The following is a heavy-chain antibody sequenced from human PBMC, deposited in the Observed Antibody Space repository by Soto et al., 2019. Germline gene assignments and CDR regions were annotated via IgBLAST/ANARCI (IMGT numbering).Heavy chain of an antibody. CDR1: GGPMNNYY. V-gene: IGHV4-59*08. CDR2: MGYNGFT. J-gene: IGHJ6*02. D-gene: IGHD3-10*01. Sequence: QVQLQESGPGLVKPSETLSLTCTISGGPMNNYYCSWFRQPRRQGLEWIGYMGYNGFTRYNPSLRSRVAISLDTAKNPFSLNLSSVPAADTALYYCARQGFGELHCLVDVWGQGITVTVSS. CDR3: ARQGFGELHCLVDV.